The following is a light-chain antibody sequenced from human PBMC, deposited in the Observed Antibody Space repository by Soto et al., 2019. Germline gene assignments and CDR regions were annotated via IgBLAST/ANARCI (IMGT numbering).Light chain of an antibody. J-gene: IGKJ2*01. CDR2: AAS. CDR3: QQYNNWPPST. V-gene: IGKV3D-15*01. CDR1: QSVRTD. Sequence: IVMTQSPATLSVSPGEGATLSCRASQSVRTDLAWYQQRPGQAPRLLIYAASTRATGIPARFSGSGSGTEFTLTITSLQSDDSAIYYCQQYNNWPPSTFGQGTNLEIK.